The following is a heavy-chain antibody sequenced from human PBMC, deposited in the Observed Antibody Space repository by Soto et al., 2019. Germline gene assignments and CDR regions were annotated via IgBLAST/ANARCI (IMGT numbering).Heavy chain of an antibody. CDR2: ISGSGGST. J-gene: IGHJ6*03. CDR1: GFTFSSYA. CDR3: ATVDSGYEPMDV. V-gene: IGHV3-23*01. D-gene: IGHD5-12*01. Sequence: GGSLRLSCAASGFTFSSYAMSWVRQAPGKGLEWVSAISGSGGSTYYADSVKGRFTISRDNSKNTLYLQMNSLRAEDTAGDYCATVDSGYEPMDVWGKGTPVTVSS.